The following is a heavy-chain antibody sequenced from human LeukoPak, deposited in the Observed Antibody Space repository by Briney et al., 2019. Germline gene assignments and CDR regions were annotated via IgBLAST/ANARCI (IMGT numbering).Heavy chain of an antibody. D-gene: IGHD6-19*01. J-gene: IGHJ4*02. CDR3: AREYAAVAAYFDY. CDR1: GYTFTSYA. CDR2: INAGNGNT. V-gene: IGHV1-3*03. Sequence: ASVKVSCKASGYTFTSYAMHWVRQAPGQRLEWMGWINAGNGNTKYSQEFQGRVTITRDTSASTAYMELSSLRSEDMAVYYCAREYAAVAAYFDYWGQGILVTVSS.